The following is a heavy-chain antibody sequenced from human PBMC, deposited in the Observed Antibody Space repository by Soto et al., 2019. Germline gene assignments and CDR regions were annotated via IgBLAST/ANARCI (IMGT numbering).Heavy chain of an antibody. D-gene: IGHD3-3*01. J-gene: IGHJ4*02. CDR2: INPNSGGT. V-gene: IGHV1-2*02. CDR1: GYTFTGYY. CDR3: ARDLRITIFGVAGKKYFDY. Sequence: QVQLVQSGAEVKKPGASVKVSCKASGYTFTGYYMHWVRQAPGQGLEWMGWINPNSGGTNYAQKFQGRVTMTRDTSISTAYMELSRLRSDDTAAYYCARDLRITIFGVAGKKYFDYWGQGTLVTVSS.